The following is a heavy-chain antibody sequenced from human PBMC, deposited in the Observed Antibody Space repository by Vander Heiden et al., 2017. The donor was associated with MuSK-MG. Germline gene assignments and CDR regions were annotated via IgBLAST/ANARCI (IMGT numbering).Heavy chain of an antibody. CDR2: IYSGGST. CDR1: GFPVSTNY. CDR3: ARDPGGDSSGYYNYYYYYGMDV. V-gene: IGHV3-66*01. D-gene: IGHD3-22*01. Sequence: EVQLVESGGGLVQPGGSLRLSCAASGFPVSTNYMSWVRQAPGKGLEWVSVIYSGGSTYYADSVKGRFTISRDNSKNTLYLQMNSLRAEDTAVYYCARDPGGDSSGYYNYYYYYGMDVWGQGTTVTVSS. J-gene: IGHJ6*02.